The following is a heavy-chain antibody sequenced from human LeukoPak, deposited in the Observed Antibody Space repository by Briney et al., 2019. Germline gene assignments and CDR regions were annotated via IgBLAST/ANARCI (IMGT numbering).Heavy chain of an antibody. CDR1: GYSFTTRW. J-gene: IGHJ6*02. CDR2: IYPGDSDT. Sequence: GESLKISCKGSGYSFTTRWISWVRQMPGKGLEWMGIIYPGDSDTKYSPSFQGHVTISVDKSISTAYLQWSSLKASDSAMYYCARRGYYYYGMDVWGQGTTVTVSS. CDR3: ARRGYYYYGMDV. V-gene: IGHV5-51*01.